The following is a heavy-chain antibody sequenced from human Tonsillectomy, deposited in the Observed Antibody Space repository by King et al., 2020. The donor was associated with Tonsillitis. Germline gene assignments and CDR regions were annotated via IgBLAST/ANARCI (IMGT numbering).Heavy chain of an antibody. CDR2: IGTAGDT. V-gene: IGHV3-13*01. D-gene: IGHD2-8*01. Sequence: VQLVESGGGLVQPGGSLRLSCAASGFTFSSYDMHWVRHATGKGLEWVSAIGTAGDTYYPGSVKGRFTISRENAKNSLYLQMNSLRAGDTAVYYCARGDCTNGVCYTGVDYWGQGTLVTVSS. CDR1: GFTFSSYD. CDR3: ARGDCTNGVCYTGVDY. J-gene: IGHJ4*02.